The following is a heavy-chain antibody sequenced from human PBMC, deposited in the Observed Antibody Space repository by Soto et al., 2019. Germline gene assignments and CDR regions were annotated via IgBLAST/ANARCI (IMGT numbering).Heavy chain of an antibody. J-gene: IGHJ4*02. CDR1: GFSISSDA. CDR3: AKRQRGNFGPFDS. Sequence: PGGSLRLSCAASGFSISSDAMSWVRQAPGKGLEWVSGISGSGANTNYADSVKGRFAISIDNSKNTLYLQMSSLRAEDTAVYYCAKRQRGNFGPFDSWGQGTLVTVSS. CDR2: ISGSGANT. D-gene: IGHD2-21*02. V-gene: IGHV3-23*01.